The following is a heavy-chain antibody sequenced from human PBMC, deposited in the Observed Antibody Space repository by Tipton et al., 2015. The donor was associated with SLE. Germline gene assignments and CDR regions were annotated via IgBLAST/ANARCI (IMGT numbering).Heavy chain of an antibody. CDR1: GGSVSSGSYY. J-gene: IGHJ5*02. CDR3: ARDGGGDYGFDP. D-gene: IGHD4-17*01. CDR2: IYYSGST. V-gene: IGHV4-61*01. Sequence: TLSLTCTVSGGSVSSGSYYWSWIRQPPGKGLEWIGYIYYSGSTNYNPSLKSRLSISVDTSKNQFSLKLSSVTAADTAVYYCARDGGGDYGFDPWGQGTLVTVSS.